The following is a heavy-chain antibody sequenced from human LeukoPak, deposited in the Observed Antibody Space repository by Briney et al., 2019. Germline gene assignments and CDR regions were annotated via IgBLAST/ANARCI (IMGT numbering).Heavy chain of an antibody. CDR3: ARDLGLGYTYGQRYYDL. Sequence: KSSETLSLTCTVSGGSISSYCWRWIRQPPGKGLEWIGYIYYSGSTNYNPSLKSRVTISVDTSKNQFSLKLSSVTAADTAVYYCARDLGLGYTYGQRYYDLWGRGTLVTVSS. CDR1: GGSISSYC. J-gene: IGHJ2*01. CDR2: IYYSGST. D-gene: IGHD5-18*01. V-gene: IGHV4-59*01.